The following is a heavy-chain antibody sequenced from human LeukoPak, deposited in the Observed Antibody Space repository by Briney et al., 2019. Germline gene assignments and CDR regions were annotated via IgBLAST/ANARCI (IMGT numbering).Heavy chain of an antibody. CDR1: GCSISSYD. D-gene: IGHD3-9*01. Sequence: SETLSLTCTVSGCSISSYDWSWIRQPPGKGLEWIGYIDYSGYSNYYPSLKSRVTISVDTSKNQFYLKLTSGTAADTAVYYCARARLRYFDWLSFDYWGQGTLVTVSS. CDR2: IDYSGYS. J-gene: IGHJ4*02. V-gene: IGHV4-59*13. CDR3: ARARLRYFDWLSFDY.